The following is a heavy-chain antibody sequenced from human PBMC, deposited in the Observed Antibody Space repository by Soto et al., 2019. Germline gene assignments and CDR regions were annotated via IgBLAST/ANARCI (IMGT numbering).Heavy chain of an antibody. D-gene: IGHD4-4*01. J-gene: IGHJ6*02. CDR3: ARLHNYHYALDV. Sequence: PGGALRLSCSASAFTFSSYAMHWVRQAPGKGLEYVSAISSNGGSIYYGNSVKGRFTISRDNSKNTLYLQMGSLRAEDMAVYYSARLHNYHYALDVWGQGITVTVSS. CDR2: ISSNGGSI. CDR1: AFTFSSYA. V-gene: IGHV3-64*01.